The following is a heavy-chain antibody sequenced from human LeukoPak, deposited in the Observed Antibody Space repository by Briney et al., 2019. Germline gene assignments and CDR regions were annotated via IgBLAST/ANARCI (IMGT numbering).Heavy chain of an antibody. D-gene: IGHD3-22*01. J-gene: IGHJ4*02. CDR1: GFIFSNYA. CDR3: TRGYFYENSAYSGIDY. CDR2: IGTGGDT. Sequence: GGSLRLSCAASGFIFSNYAMTWVRQAPGKGLEWVSAIGTGGDTHYADSVKGRFTISRENAKNSLYLQMNSLTAGDTAIYYCTRGYFYENSAYSGIDYWGQGTLVTVSS. V-gene: IGHV3-13*01.